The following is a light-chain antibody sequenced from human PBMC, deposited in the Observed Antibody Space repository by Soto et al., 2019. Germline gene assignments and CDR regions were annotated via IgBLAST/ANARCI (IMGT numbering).Light chain of an antibody. Sequence: DIQMTQSPSTLSASVGDRVTITCRASQKIHSWLAWYQQKPGKAPKLLIYDASTLEGGVSSRFGGSGTGTEFTLTIRSLQPDDFATYYCHQYHTYSITFGQGTKLEIK. V-gene: IGKV1-5*01. CDR1: QKIHSW. CDR2: DAS. CDR3: HQYHTYSIT. J-gene: IGKJ2*01.